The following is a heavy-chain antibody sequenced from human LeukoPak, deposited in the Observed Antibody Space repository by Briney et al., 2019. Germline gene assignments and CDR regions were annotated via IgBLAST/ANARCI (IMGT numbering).Heavy chain of an antibody. J-gene: IGHJ5*02. CDR1: GYTFTSYG. D-gene: IGHD5-18*01. V-gene: IGHV1-18*01. CDR3: ARDSALGWFDP. Sequence: ASVKVSCKAFGYTFTSYGISWVRQAPGQGLERMGWISAYNGNTNYAQKLQGRVTMTTDTSTSTAYMELRSLRSDDTAVYYCARDSALGWFDPWGQGTLVTVSS. CDR2: ISAYNGNT.